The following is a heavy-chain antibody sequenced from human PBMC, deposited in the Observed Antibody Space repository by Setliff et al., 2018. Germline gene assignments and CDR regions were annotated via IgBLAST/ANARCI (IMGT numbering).Heavy chain of an antibody. J-gene: IGHJ3*01. V-gene: IGHV1-2*06. Sequence: ASVKVSCKASGYTFTGYYMYWVRQAPGQGLEWMGRINPSSGATIYAQKFQGRVTMTSDTSISTAYMELGRLRSDDTAVYFCARDGGGDSDAFDVWGQGTMVTVSS. D-gene: IGHD3-16*01. CDR2: INPSSGAT. CDR1: GYTFTGYY. CDR3: ARDGGGDSDAFDV.